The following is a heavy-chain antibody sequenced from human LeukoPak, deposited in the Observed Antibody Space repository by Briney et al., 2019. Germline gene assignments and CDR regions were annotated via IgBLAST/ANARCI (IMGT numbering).Heavy chain of an antibody. Sequence: SETLSLTCTVSGGSISSGDYYWSWIRQPPGKGLEWIGYIYYSGSTYYNPSLKSRVTISVDTSKNQFSLKLSSVTAADTAVYYCAREYSSGYYYFYAFDIWGQGTMVTVSS. CDR2: IYYSGST. D-gene: IGHD3-22*01. CDR1: GGSISSGDYY. CDR3: AREYSSGYYYFYAFDI. J-gene: IGHJ3*02. V-gene: IGHV4-30-4*08.